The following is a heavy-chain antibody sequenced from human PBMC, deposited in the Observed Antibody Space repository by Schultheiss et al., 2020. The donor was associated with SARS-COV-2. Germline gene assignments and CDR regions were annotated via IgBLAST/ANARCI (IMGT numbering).Heavy chain of an antibody. Sequence: GGSLRLSCAASGFTFSNYAMHWVRQAPGKGLEWVAIISYDGTNKYYADSVKGRFTISRDNAMDTVYLQMNSLGAEDTAVYYCARDRAGLLRSRGWTYYYYGMDVWGQGTTVTVSS. J-gene: IGHJ6*02. CDR3: ARDRAGLLRSRGWTYYYYGMDV. V-gene: IGHV3-30*01. D-gene: IGHD3-3*01. CDR2: ISYDGTNK. CDR1: GFTFSNYA.